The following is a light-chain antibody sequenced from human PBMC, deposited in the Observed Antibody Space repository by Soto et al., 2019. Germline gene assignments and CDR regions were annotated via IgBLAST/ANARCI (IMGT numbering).Light chain of an antibody. CDR3: QQYCSSPLT. CDR1: QSVSSSY. Sequence: EIVLTQSPGTLSLSPGERATLSCRASQSVSSSYLAWYQQKPGQAPRLLIYGASSRATGIPDRFSGSGSGTDLTLTISRLEPEDFAVYYCQQYCSSPLTLGGGTKVEIK. V-gene: IGKV3-20*01. CDR2: GAS. J-gene: IGKJ4*01.